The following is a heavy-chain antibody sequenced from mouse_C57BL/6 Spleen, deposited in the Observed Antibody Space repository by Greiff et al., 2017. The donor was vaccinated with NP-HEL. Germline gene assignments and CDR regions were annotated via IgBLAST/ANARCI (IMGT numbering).Heavy chain of an antibody. Sequence: DVQLVESGGGLVKPGGSLKLSCAASGFTFSDYGMHWVRQAPEKGLEWVAYISSGSSTIYYADTVKGRFTISRDNAKNTLFLQMTSLRSEDTAMYYCARGGNYAMDYWGQGTSVTVSS. V-gene: IGHV5-17*01. CDR2: ISSGSSTI. D-gene: IGHD1-1*02. CDR1: GFTFSDYG. CDR3: ARGGNYAMDY. J-gene: IGHJ4*01.